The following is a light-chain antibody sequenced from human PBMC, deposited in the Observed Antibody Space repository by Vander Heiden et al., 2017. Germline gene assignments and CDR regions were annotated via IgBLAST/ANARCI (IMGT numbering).Light chain of an antibody. CDR1: QTILYSSNNKNY. CDR3: QQYYSTPLT. CDR2: WAS. J-gene: IGKJ4*01. V-gene: IGKV4-1*01. Sequence: DIVMTQSPDSVAVSLGERATIYCKSSQTILYSSNNKNYLAWYQQKPGQPPKLLIYWASTRDSGVPDRFSGSGSGTDFTLTISSLQAEDVAVYYCQQYYSTPLTFGGGTKVEIK.